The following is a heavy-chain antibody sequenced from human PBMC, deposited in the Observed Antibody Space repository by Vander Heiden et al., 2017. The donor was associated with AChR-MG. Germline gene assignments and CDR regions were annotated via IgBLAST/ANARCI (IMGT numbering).Heavy chain of an antibody. V-gene: IGHV7-4-1*01. Sequence: HVQLVQSGSELKKPGASVKVSCKASGYTFTSYAMNWVRQAPGQGLEWMGWINTNTGNPTYAKGFTGRFVFSLDTSVSTAYLQICSLKAEDTAVYYCARDGSVTTHQIPFDPWGQGTLVTVSS. D-gene: IGHD4-17*01. J-gene: IGHJ5*02. CDR3: ARDGSVTTHQIPFDP. CDR1: GYTFTSYA. CDR2: INTNTGNP.